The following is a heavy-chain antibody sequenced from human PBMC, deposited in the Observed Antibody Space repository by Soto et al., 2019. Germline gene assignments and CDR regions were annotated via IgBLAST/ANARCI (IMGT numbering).Heavy chain of an antibody. V-gene: IGHV4-39*01. D-gene: IGHD2-2*01. CDR2: IYYSGST. CDR1: GGSISSSSYY. CDR3: ARLRGVVADFAFDY. J-gene: IGHJ4*02. Sequence: SETLSLTCTVSGGSISSSSYYWGWIRQPPGKGLEWIGSIYYSGSTYYNPSLKSRVTISVDTSKNHFSLKLSSVTAADTAVYYCARLRGVVADFAFDYWGQGTLVTVSS.